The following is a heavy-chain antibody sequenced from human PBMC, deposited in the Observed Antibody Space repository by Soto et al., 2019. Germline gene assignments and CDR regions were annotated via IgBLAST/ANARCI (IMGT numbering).Heavy chain of an antibody. CDR3: AKDLHWYGMDV. V-gene: IGHV3-48*01. CDR2: ISSSSSTI. Sequence: TGGSLRHTCAVSGFTFSSYSINWMRQAPGKGLEWVSYISSSSSTIYYADSVRGRFTISRDNSRNTLYLQMSSLRAEDTALYYCAKDLHWYGMDVWGQGTTVTVSS. CDR1: GFTFSSYS. J-gene: IGHJ6*02. D-gene: IGHD1-1*01.